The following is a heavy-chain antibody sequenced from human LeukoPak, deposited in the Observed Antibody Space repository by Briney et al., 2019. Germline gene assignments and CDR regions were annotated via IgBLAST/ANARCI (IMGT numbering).Heavy chain of an antibody. J-gene: IGHJ4*02. CDR2: ISYDGSNK. Sequence: GGSLRLSCAASGFAFSSYAMHWVRQAPGKGLEWVAVISYDGSNKYYADSVKGRFTISRDNSKNTLYLQMNSLRTEDTAVYYCARGLANSRDYWGQGTLVTVSS. V-gene: IGHV3-30*04. CDR3: ARGLANSRDY. CDR1: GFAFSSYA.